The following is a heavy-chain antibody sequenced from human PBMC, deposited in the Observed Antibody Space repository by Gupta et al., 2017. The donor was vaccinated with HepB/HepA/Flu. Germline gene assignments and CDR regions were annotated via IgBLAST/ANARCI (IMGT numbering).Heavy chain of an antibody. Sequence: EVLLVESGGGLVQPGGSLRFSCAASGFSFTSYSMNWVRQAPGKGLEWLSYISASGATRYYADSVKGRFTISRDNAKNSLYLQMNSLRDEDTAMYYCAREGDSYDSNDNWFDPWGQGTLVTVSS. CDR2: ISASGATR. CDR1: GFSFTSYS. CDR3: AREGDSYDSNDNWFDP. J-gene: IGHJ5*02. V-gene: IGHV3-48*02. D-gene: IGHD3-22*01.